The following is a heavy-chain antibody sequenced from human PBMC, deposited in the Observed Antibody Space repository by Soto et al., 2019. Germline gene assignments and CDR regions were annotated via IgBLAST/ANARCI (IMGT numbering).Heavy chain of an antibody. J-gene: IGHJ4*02. Sequence: QVQLQESGPGLVKPSETLSLTCTVSGGCVSSGSDYYYWIRQPPGKGLEWIGYIYYSGSTNYNSSLKSRVTISLDKSKNQFSMNLTSVTAADTAVYYCARGVRLRLGYWGQGTLVTVSS. CDR1: GGCVSSGSDY. V-gene: IGHV4-61*01. CDR3: ARGVRLRLGY. CDR2: IYYSGST. D-gene: IGHD5-12*01.